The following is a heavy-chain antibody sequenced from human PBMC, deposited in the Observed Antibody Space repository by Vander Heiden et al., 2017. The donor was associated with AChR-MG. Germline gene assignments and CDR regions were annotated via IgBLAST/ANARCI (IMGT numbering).Heavy chain of an antibody. J-gene: IGHJ6*03. CDR1: GFTFSNHY. V-gene: IGHV3-72*01. CDR2: ARNKAKSYTT. D-gene: IGHD1-1*01. CDR3: TRLLRVTTSYQMDV. Sequence: EVQLVESGGGLVQPGGSLRLSCAASGFTFSNHYMDWVRQAPGKGLEWVGRARNKAKSYTTEYAASVKGRFTISRDDSKNSLYLQMNTLETEDTAVYYCTRLLRVTTSYQMDVWGKGPTVTLSS.